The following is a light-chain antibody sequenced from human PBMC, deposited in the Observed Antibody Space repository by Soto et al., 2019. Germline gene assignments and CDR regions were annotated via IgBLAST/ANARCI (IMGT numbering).Light chain of an antibody. CDR3: SSYASSQV. CDR1: SSDVGSYNL. CDR2: EGS. V-gene: IGLV2-23*01. Sequence: QSVLTQPASVSGSPGQSITISCTGTSSDVGSYNLVSWYQQHPGKAPKLMIYEGSKRPSGVSNRFSGSKSGNTASLTISGHQADDEYYNYYSSYASSQVFGGGTKLTVL. J-gene: IGLJ2*01.